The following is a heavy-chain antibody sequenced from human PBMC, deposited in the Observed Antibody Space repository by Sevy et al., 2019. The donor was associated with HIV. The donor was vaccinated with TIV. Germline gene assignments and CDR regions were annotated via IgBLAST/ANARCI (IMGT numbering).Heavy chain of an antibody. J-gene: IGHJ6*02. CDR1: GFTFNSYW. D-gene: IGHD5-12*01. CDR2: IKQDGSEK. Sequence: GGSLRLSCAASGFTFNSYWMSWVRQAPGKGLEWVANIKQDGSEKYYVHSVKGRFTNSRDNSQNSLFLQMNTLRAEDTAVYYCAREGSPYDTYYYYYGMDVWGQGTTVTVSS. V-gene: IGHV3-7*01. CDR3: AREGSPYDTYYYYYGMDV.